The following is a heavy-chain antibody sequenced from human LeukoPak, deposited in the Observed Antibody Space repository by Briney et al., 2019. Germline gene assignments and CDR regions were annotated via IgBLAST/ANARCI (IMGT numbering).Heavy chain of an antibody. Sequence: GGSLRLSCAASGFTFSSYAMHWVRQAPGKGLEWVAVISYDGSNKYYADSVKGRFTISRDNSKNTLYLQMNSLRAEDTAVYYCASVDYFDYWGQGTLVTVSS. CDR1: GFTFSSYA. V-gene: IGHV3-30*04. J-gene: IGHJ4*02. CDR2: ISYDGSNK. CDR3: ASVDYFDY. D-gene: IGHD2-15*01.